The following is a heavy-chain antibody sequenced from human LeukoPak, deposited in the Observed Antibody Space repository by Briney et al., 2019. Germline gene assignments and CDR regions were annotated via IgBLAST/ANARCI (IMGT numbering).Heavy chain of an antibody. D-gene: IGHD3-22*01. J-gene: IGHJ4*02. CDR2: IYYSGST. Sequence: SETLSLTCTVSGGSISSSSYYWGWIRQPPGKGLEWTGSIYYSGSTYYNPSLKSRVTISVDTSKNQFSLKLSSVTAADTAVYYCASLEYYYDSSGYYFRYWGQGTLVTVSS. V-gene: IGHV4-39*01. CDR3: ASLEYYYDSSGYYFRY. CDR1: GGSISSSSYY.